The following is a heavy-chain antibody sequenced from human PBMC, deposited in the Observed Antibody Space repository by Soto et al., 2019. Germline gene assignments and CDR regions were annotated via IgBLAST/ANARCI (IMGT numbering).Heavy chain of an antibody. CDR2: ISAYNGNT. J-gene: IGHJ6*02. D-gene: IGHD3-10*01. Sequence: ASVKVSCKASGYTFTSYGISWVRQAPGQGLEWMGWISAYNGNTNYAQKLQGRVTMTTDTSTSTAYMELRSLRSDDTAVYYCAREGHYGSGSYYKPYYYGMDVWGQGTMVTVSS. CDR3: AREGHYGSGSYYKPYYYGMDV. CDR1: GYTFTSYG. V-gene: IGHV1-18*01.